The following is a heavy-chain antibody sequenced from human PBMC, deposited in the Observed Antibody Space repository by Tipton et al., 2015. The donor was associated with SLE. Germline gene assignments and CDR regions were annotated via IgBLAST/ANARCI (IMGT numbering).Heavy chain of an antibody. D-gene: IGHD2-2*02. CDR1: GGSISSSSYY. J-gene: IGHJ4*02. CDR3: ARTNLGYCSSTSCYTSPWFDY. V-gene: IGHV4-39*07. Sequence: TLSLTCTVSGGSISSSSYYWGWIRQPPGKGLEWIGSIYYSGSTNYNPSLKSRVTISVDTSKNQFSLKLSSVTAADTAVYYCARTNLGYCSSTSCYTSPWFDYWGQGTLVTVSS. CDR2: IYYSGST.